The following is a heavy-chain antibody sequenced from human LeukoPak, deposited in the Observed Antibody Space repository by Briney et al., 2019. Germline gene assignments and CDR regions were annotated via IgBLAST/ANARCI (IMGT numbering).Heavy chain of an antibody. CDR2: IYPGDSDT. J-gene: IGHJ6*03. V-gene: IGHV5-51*01. D-gene: IGHD3-10*01. Sequence: GESLKISCKGSGYSFTSYWIGWVRQMPGKGLGWMGIIYPGDSDTRYSPSFQGQVTISADKSISTAYLQWSSLKASDTAMYYCARHRTTMVRGVIIPYYYYYMDVWGKGTTVTVSS. CDR3: ARHRTTMVRGVIIPYYYYYMDV. CDR1: GYSFTSYW.